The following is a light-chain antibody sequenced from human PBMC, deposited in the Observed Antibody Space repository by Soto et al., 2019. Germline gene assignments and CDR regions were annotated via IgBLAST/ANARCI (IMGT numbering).Light chain of an antibody. CDR3: QQYSDSPLT. CDR1: QTVRTNY. CDR2: GAS. J-gene: IGKJ4*01. V-gene: IGKV3-20*01. Sequence: EIVLTQSPGTLSLSPGERATLSCRVSQTVRTNYLAWFQHKPGQAPRLLIYGASGRATGITDRFSGSGSGTDFTLTISRLEPEDFAVYFCQQYSDSPLTFGGGTKVEIK.